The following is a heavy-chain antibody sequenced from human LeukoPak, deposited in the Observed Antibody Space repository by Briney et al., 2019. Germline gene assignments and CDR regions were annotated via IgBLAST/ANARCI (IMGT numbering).Heavy chain of an antibody. CDR2: FYSSGST. V-gene: IGHV4-59*01. CDR3: ARITAAAGWFDP. CDR1: GGSISSYY. Sequence: SETLSLTCTASGGSISSYYWSWIRQPPGKGLELIGYFYSSGSTNYNPSLKSRVTISVDASKNQFSLKLNSVTAADTAVYYCARITAAAGWFDPWGQGTLVTVSS. D-gene: IGHD6-13*01. J-gene: IGHJ5*02.